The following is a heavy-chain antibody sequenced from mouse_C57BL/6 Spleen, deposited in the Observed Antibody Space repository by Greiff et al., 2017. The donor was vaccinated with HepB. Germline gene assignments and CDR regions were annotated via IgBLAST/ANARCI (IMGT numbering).Heavy chain of an antibody. J-gene: IGHJ3*01. CDR2: IDPSDSYT. D-gene: IGHD3-2*02. CDR3: ARDSSGLAY. Sequence: VQLQQPGAELVMPGASVKLSCKASGYTFTSYWMHWVKQRHGQGLEWIGEIDPSDSYTNYNQKFKGKSTLTVDKSSSTAYMQLSSLTSEDSAVYYCARDSSGLAYWGQGTLVTVSA. V-gene: IGHV1-69*01. CDR1: GYTFTSYW.